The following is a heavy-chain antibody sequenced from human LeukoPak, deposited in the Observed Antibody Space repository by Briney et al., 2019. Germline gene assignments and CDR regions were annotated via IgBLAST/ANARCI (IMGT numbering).Heavy chain of an antibody. Sequence: ASVKVSCKTSGYTFTDYYLHWVRQAPGQGLEWMGWINPNSGATDYAQKFQGRVTMTRDTSISTAYMDLSSLKSDDTAVYYCARGAAVTPRSTDYIPWVYWGQGTLVTVSS. J-gene: IGHJ4*02. CDR1: GYTFTDYY. D-gene: IGHD2-21*02. CDR2: INPNSGAT. V-gene: IGHV1-2*02. CDR3: ARGAAVTPRSTDYIPWVY.